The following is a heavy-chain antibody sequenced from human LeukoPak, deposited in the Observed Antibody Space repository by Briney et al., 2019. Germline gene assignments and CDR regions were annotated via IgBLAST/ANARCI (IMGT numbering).Heavy chain of an antibody. V-gene: IGHV3-23*01. CDR1: GFTFSNYA. CDR3: AREFSSGSLYYFDY. CDR2: ISGSAGGT. Sequence: GGSLRLSCAASGFTFSNYAMSWVRQAPGKGLEWVSAISGSAGGTSYADSVKGRFTISRDNSKNTLYLRMNSLRAEDTAVYYCAREFSSGSLYYFDYWGQGTLVTVSS. J-gene: IGHJ4*02. D-gene: IGHD1-26*01.